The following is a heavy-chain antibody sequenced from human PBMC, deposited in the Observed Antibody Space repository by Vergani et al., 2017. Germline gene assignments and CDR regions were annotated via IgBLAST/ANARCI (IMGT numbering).Heavy chain of an antibody. V-gene: IGHV4-61*08. Sequence: QVQLQESGPGLVKPSQTLSLTCTVSGGSISSGDYYWSWIRQPPGKGLEWIGYIDYSGSPNYNPSLKSRVTISVDTSKNQFSLKLSSVTAADTAVYYCARESRIGGYPDGFQHWGQGTLVTVSS. CDR1: GGSISSGDYY. J-gene: IGHJ1*01. CDR2: IDYSGSP. CDR3: ARESRIGGYPDGFQH. D-gene: IGHD3-22*01.